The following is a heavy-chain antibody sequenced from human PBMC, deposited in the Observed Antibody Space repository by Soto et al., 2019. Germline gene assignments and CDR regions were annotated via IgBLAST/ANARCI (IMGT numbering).Heavy chain of an antibody. J-gene: IGHJ4*01. CDR1: GASITSTTYF. V-gene: IGHV4-39*01. D-gene: IGHD3-10*02. CDR2: IYYSGKT. Sequence: QLHLHESGPGLVKPSETLSLTCSLSGASITSTTYFWAWIRQPPGRGLEWVCSIYYSGKTHYNPSLNYRVTISVDKPKNQFSLQMTTVTAADTAVYYCAKNLPQTVRFNYWCHGNLVTVSS. CDR3: AKNLPQTVRFNY.